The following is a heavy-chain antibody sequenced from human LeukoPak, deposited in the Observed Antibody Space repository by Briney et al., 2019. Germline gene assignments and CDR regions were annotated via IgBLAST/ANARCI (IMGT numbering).Heavy chain of an antibody. D-gene: IGHD1-1*01. J-gene: IGHJ4*02. CDR3: ARDHGGTGTITGDDY. CDR2: INPNSGGT. CDR1: GYTFTGYY. Sequence: ASVKVSCKASGYTFTGYYMHWVRQAPGQGLEWMGWINPNSGGTNYAQKFQGRVTMTRDTSISTAYMELSRLRSDDTAVYYCARDHGGTGTITGDDYWGQGTLVTVSS. V-gene: IGHV1-2*02.